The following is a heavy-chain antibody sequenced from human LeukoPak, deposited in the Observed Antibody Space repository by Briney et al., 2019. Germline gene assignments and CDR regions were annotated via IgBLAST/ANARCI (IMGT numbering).Heavy chain of an antibody. CDR1: GGTFSSYA. D-gene: IGHD2-2*01. Sequence: GASVKVSCKASGGTFSSYAISWVRPAPGQGLEWMGGIIPIFGTANYAQKFQGRVTITADESTSTAYMELSSLRSEDTAVYYCAKWDIVVVPAATAPDYYYYYGMDVWGQGTTVTVSS. CDR3: AKWDIVVVPAATAPDYYYYYGMDV. V-gene: IGHV1-69*13. J-gene: IGHJ6*02. CDR2: IIPIFGTA.